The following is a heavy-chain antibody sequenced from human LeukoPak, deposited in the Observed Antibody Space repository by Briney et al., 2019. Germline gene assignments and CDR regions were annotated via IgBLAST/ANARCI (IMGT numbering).Heavy chain of an antibody. CDR1: GFTLNTFG. V-gene: IGHV3-21*01. D-gene: IGHD6-6*01. J-gene: IGHJ4*02. Sequence: GGSLRLSCAASGFTLNTFGLTWVRQAPGKGLEWVSSISVSGAYINYADSVKGRFTVSRDSAKNPLYLHMDSLRAEDTAVYYCARESPIATRIFDYWGQGALVTVSS. CDR2: ISVSGAYI. CDR3: ARESPIATRIFDY.